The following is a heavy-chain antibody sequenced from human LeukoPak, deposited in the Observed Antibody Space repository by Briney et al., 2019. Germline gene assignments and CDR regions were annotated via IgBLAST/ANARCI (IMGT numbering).Heavy chain of an antibody. D-gene: IGHD3-22*01. CDR2: IYHNGNT. J-gene: IGHJ4*02. Sequence: SETLSLTCTVSGGSISSYYWSWIRQPPGKGLEWIGSIYHNGNTYFNPSLRSRVTISVDTSKNQFSLKVNPVTAADTAVYYCARELQYYYDSSGYVDYWGQGTLVTVSS. CDR1: GGSISSYY. CDR3: ARELQYYYDSSGYVDY. V-gene: IGHV4-59*12.